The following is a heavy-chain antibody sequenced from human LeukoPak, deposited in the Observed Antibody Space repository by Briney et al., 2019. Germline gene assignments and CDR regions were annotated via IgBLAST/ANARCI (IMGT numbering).Heavy chain of an antibody. Sequence: ASVKVSCKASGYTFTSYDINWVRQATGQGLEWMGWMNPNSGNTGYAQKFQGRVTMTRNTSISTAYMELSSLRSEDTAVYYCARMFSGSTPGRYYYYGMDVWGQGTTVTVSS. D-gene: IGHD3-10*01. CDR3: ARMFSGSTPGRYYYYGMDV. CDR1: GYTFTSYD. J-gene: IGHJ6*02. V-gene: IGHV1-8*01. CDR2: MNPNSGNT.